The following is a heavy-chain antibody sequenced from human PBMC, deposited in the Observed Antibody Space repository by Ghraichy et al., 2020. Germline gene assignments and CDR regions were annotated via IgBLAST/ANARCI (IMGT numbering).Heavy chain of an antibody. CDR3: ATARFVLMVYAPFDY. CDR1: GYTLTELS. Sequence: VQVSCKVSGYTLTELSMHWVRQAPGKGLEWMGGFDPEDGETIYAQKFQGRVTMTEDTSTDTAYMELSSLRSEDTAVYYCATARFVLMVYAPFDYWGQGTLVTVSS. V-gene: IGHV1-24*01. J-gene: IGHJ4*02. CDR2: FDPEDGET. D-gene: IGHD2-8*01.